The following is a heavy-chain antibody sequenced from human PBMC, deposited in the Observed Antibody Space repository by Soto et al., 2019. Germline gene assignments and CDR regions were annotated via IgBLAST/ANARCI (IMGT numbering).Heavy chain of an antibody. D-gene: IGHD5-12*01. J-gene: IGHJ6*02. CDR1: GFTFSSFA. CDR2: TSYDGSNT. Sequence: QVQLVESGGGVVQPGRSLRLSCAASGFTFSSFAMHWVRQATGKGLEWVAVTSYDGSNTYYADSVKGRFTISRDNSKNTLYLQMNSLRAEDTAVYYCARDGNSGYDWDYYYGMDVWGQGTTVTVTS. V-gene: IGHV3-30*01. CDR3: ARDGNSGYDWDYYYGMDV.